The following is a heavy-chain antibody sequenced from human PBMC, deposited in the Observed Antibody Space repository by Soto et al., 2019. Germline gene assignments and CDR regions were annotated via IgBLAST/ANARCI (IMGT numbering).Heavy chain of an antibody. CDR2: IWYDGSNK. V-gene: IGHV3-33*01. J-gene: IGHJ4*02. CDR3: AREDYGDSVGYFDY. D-gene: IGHD4-17*01. Sequence: QVQLVESGGGVVQPVRSLRLSCAASGFTFSRYGMHWVRQAPGKGLEWVAVIWYDGSNKYYADSVKGRFTISSDNSKNTLYLQMNRLRAEDTAVYYCAREDYGDSVGYFDYWGQGTLVTVSS. CDR1: GFTFSRYG.